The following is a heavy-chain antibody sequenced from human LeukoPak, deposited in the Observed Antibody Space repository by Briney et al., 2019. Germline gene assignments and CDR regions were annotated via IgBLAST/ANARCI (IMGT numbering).Heavy chain of an antibody. CDR3: AKQSYARSLGE. CDR2: TNSGGTST. V-gene: IGHV3-23*01. J-gene: IGHJ4*02. Sequence: PGGSLRLSCATSGFPFSDFSMSWVRQAPGKGLEWISTTNSGGTSTYYAESVEGRFTISRDNSKNTLYLQMSSLRVEDTAVYYCAKQSYARSLGEGGPGTLVSVSS. D-gene: IGHD2-8*01. CDR1: GFPFSDFS.